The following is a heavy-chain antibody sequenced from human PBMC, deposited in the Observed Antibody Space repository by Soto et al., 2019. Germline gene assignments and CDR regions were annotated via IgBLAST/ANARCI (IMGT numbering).Heavy chain of an antibody. CDR2: IYHSGST. CDR3: AIVPFLELLSTFYYYYYMDI. CDR1: SGSISSSNW. J-gene: IGHJ6*03. Sequence: QVQLQESGPGLVKPSGTLSLTCAVSSGSISSSNWWSWVRQPPGKGLERIGEIYHSGSTNYNPSLQSRVTLSVDKSKHQCSLKLSSLTAADTAVYYCAIVPFLELLSTFYYYYYMDIWGKGTTVTVSS. D-gene: IGHD3-3*02. V-gene: IGHV4-4*02.